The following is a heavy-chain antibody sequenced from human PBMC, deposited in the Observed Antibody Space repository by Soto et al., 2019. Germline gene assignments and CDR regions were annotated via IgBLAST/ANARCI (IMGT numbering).Heavy chain of an antibody. J-gene: IGHJ6*02. V-gene: IGHV3-7*03. Sequence: GGSLRLSCAASGFTFSSYWMSWVRQAPGKGLEWVANIKQDGSEKYYVDSVKGRFTISRDNAKNSLYLQMNSLRAEDTAVYYCARDDKGDYYYGMDVWGQGTTVTVS. CDR2: IKQDGSEK. CDR1: GFTFSSYW. D-gene: IGHD3-16*01. CDR3: ARDDKGDYYYGMDV.